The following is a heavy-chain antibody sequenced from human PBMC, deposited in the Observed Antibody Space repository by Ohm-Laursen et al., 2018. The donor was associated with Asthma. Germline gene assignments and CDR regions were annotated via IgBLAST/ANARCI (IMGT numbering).Heavy chain of an antibody. CDR1: GFTFSSYG. Sequence: SLRLSCTASGFTFSSYGMHWVRQAPGKGLEWVAVISYDGSNKYYADSVKGRFTISRDNSKNTLYLQMNSLRAEDTAVYYCAKDRYYGSGSHFDYWGQGTLVTVSS. V-gene: IGHV3-30*18. CDR3: AKDRYYGSGSHFDY. CDR2: ISYDGSNK. J-gene: IGHJ4*02. D-gene: IGHD3-10*01.